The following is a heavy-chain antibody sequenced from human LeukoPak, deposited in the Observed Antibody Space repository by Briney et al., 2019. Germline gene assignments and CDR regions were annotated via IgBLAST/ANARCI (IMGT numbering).Heavy chain of an antibody. CDR1: GFTFSDYW. CDR2: INSDGGSP. J-gene: IGHJ4*02. D-gene: IGHD6-19*01. Sequence: GGSLRLSCAASGFTFSDYWMHWVRQAPGKGLVWVSRINSDGGSPTYADSVKGRFTISRDNAKNTLYLQMTSLRAEDTAVCYCARAVAGTHFDSWGQGTLVTVSS. V-gene: IGHV3-74*01. CDR3: ARAVAGTHFDS.